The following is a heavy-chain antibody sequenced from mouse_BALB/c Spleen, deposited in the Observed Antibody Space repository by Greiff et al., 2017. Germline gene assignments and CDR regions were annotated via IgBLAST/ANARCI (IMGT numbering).Heavy chain of an antibody. D-gene: IGHD3-1*01. CDR1: GFNIKDTY. CDR2: IDPANGNT. CDR3: ARQLGLRPFAY. V-gene: IGHV14-3*02. J-gene: IGHJ3*01. Sequence: EVNVVESGAELVKPGASVKSSCTASGFNIKDTYMHWVKQRPEQGLEWIGRIDPANGNTKYDPKFQGKATITADTSSNTAYLQLSSLTSEDTAVYYCARQLGLRPFAYWGQGTLVTVAA.